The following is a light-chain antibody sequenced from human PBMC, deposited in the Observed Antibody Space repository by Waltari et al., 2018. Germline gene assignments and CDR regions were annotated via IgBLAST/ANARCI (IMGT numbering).Light chain of an antibody. CDR1: SSDVGASTL. J-gene: IGLJ2*01. V-gene: IGLV2-23*02. Sequence: QSALTQPAPVSGSAGPSITISRTGTSSDVGASTLITWYQQYPGKAPTLMIYEVYKRPSGVSDRFSGSKSDNTASLTISGLQAEDEADYYCCSYAGRSTLVFGGGTKLTVL. CDR2: EVY. CDR3: CSYAGRSTLV.